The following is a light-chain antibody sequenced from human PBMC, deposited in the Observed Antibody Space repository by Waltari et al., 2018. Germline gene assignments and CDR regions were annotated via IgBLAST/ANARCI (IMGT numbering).Light chain of an antibody. J-gene: IGKJ5*01. CDR2: DPS. CDR1: QDISNW. CDR3: QQANSFPGT. Sequence: DIQMTQSPSSVSASVGDTVTITWRATQDISNWLAWYQQKPGKAPKTLIYDPSNLQSGVPSRFSGRGSGTDFTLTISSLQPEDFATYYCQQANSFPGTFGQGTRLEIK. V-gene: IGKV1-12*01.